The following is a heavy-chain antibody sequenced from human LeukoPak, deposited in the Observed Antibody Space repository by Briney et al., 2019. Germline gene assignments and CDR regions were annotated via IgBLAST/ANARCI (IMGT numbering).Heavy chain of an antibody. Sequence: GGSLRLSCAASEFTFSSYTMHWVRQAPGKGLVWVSRIKSDGRTNYADSVKGRFTISRDNAKNTVSLQMNSLRAEDTGVYYCARAPSEIGGYYPEYFRHWGQGTLVTVSS. CDR2: IKSDGRT. D-gene: IGHD3-22*01. CDR1: EFTFSSYT. J-gene: IGHJ1*01. V-gene: IGHV3-74*01. CDR3: ARAPSEIGGYYPEYFRH.